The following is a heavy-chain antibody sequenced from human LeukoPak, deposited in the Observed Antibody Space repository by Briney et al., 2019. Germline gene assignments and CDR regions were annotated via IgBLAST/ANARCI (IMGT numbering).Heavy chain of an antibody. CDR3: ARRKRAPPNVWGSPNAFDI. Sequence: SETLSLTCTVSGGSISSSSYYWGWIRQPPGKGLEWIGSIYYSGSTYYNPSLKSRVTISVDTSKNQFSLKLSSVTAADTAVYYCARRKRAPPNVWGSPNAFDIWGQGTMVTVSS. J-gene: IGHJ3*02. CDR1: GGSISSSSYY. D-gene: IGHD3-16*01. V-gene: IGHV4-39*01. CDR2: IYYSGST.